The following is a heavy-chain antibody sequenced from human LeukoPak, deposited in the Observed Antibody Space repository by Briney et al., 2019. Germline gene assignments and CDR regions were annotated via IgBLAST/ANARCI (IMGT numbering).Heavy chain of an antibody. J-gene: IGHJ4*02. D-gene: IGHD5-18*01. CDR1: GGSFSGNY. CDR2: IYYSGST. CDR3: ARVDTAMVLDY. Sequence: PSETLSLTCAVYGGSFSGNYWSWIRQPPGKGPEWIGYIYYSGSTNYNPSLKSRVTISVDTSKNQFSLKLSSVTAADTAVYYCARVDTAMVLDYWGQGTLVTVSS. V-gene: IGHV4-59*01.